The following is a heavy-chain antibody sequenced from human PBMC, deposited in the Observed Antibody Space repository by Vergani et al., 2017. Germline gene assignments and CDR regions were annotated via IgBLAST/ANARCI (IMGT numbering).Heavy chain of an antibody. CDR3: ARPVGPSAIADGNHV. V-gene: IGHV4-4*03. D-gene: IGHD4-23*01. Sequence: QVQLQESGPGLVKPPGTLSLTCAVSGGSISGTNWWSWVRQSPGKGLEWIGSISSSGGPYYNPTLKSRLAFSVDTSKNLFSLRLKSVTATDTGMYYCARPVGPSAIADGNHVWGQGTMVTVS. CDR2: ISSSGGP. J-gene: IGHJ3*01. CDR1: GGSISGTNW.